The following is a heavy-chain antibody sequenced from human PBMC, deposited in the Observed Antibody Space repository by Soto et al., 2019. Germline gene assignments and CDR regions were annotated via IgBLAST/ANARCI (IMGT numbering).Heavy chain of an antibody. Sequence: GSLRLSCAASGFTCSDYYMSWIRQAPGKGLEWVSYISSSSSYTNYADSVKGRFTISRDNAKNSLYLQMNSLRAEDTAVYYCAREPIAAAGDNWFDPWGQGTLVTVSS. V-gene: IGHV3-11*06. CDR2: ISSSSSYT. D-gene: IGHD6-13*01. J-gene: IGHJ5*02. CDR3: AREPIAAAGDNWFDP. CDR1: GFTCSDYY.